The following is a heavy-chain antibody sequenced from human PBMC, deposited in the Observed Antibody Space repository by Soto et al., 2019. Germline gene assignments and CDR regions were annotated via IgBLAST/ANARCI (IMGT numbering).Heavy chain of an antibody. CDR1: GFTFSSYG. CDR3: AKEVGATSYYYGMDV. J-gene: IGHJ6*02. CDR2: ISYDGSNK. Sequence: GGSLRLSCAASGFTFSSYGMHWVRQAPGKGLEWVAVISYDGSNKYYADSVKGRFTISRDNSKNTLYLQMNSLRAEDTAVYYCAKEVGATSYYYGMDVWGQGTTVTVSS. D-gene: IGHD1-26*01. V-gene: IGHV3-30*18.